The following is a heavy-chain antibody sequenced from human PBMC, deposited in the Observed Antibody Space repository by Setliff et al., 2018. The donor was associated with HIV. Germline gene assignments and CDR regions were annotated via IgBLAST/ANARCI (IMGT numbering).Heavy chain of an antibody. CDR2: INPNSGGT. CDR3: ARGTRVGANDAFDI. D-gene: IGHD1-26*01. CDR1: GYTFTGYY. J-gene: IGHJ3*02. V-gene: IGHV1-2*06. Sequence: ASVKVSCKASGYTFTGYYMHWVRQAPGQGLEWMGRINPNSGGTNYARKFQGRVTMTRDTSITTAYMELSRLRSDVTAVYYCARGTRVGANDAFDIWGQGTMVTVSS.